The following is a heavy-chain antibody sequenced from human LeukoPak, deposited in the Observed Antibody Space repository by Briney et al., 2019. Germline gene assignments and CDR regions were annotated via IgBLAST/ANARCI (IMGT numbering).Heavy chain of an antibody. V-gene: IGHV1-3*01. J-gene: IGHJ5*02. CDR2: INAGNGNT. CDR1: GYTFSSYV. Sequence: ASVKVSCKASGYTFSSYVMHWVRQAPGQRLEWMGWINAGNGNTKFSQKFQGRVTITRDTSASTAYMELSSLRSEDTAVYYCARAKGVAGHNWFDPWGQGTLVTVSS. CDR3: ARAKGVAGHNWFDP. D-gene: IGHD6-19*01.